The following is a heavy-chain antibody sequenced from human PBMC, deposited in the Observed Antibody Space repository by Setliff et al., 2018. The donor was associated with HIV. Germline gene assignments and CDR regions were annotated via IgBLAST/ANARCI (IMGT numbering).Heavy chain of an antibody. D-gene: IGHD3-3*01. CDR2: ISIGSGGAI. J-gene: IGHJ6*02. CDR3: ARDNLYYNLYDGSPVYGMDV. V-gene: IGHV3-21*01. CDR1: GFTFRNYK. Sequence: GVLRLSCAASGFTFRNYKFNWVRQAPGRGLEWVSSISIGSGGAIDYADSVQGRFTISRDNPKNSLYLQMNGLRVEDTGVYYCARDNLYYNLYDGSPVYGMDVWGQGTTVTVSS.